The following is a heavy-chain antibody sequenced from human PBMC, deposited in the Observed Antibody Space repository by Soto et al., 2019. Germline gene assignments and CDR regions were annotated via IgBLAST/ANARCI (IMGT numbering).Heavy chain of an antibody. CDR3: AREGSWEGQQLVPPQGAFDP. CDR1: GFTFSSYW. V-gene: IGHV3-74*01. D-gene: IGHD6-13*01. J-gene: IGHJ5*02. Sequence: GGSLRLSCAASGFTFSSYWMHWVRQAPGKGLVWVSRINSDGSSTSYADSVKGRFTISRDSAKNTLYLQMNSLRAEDTAVYYCAREGSWEGQQLVPPQGAFDPWGQGTLVTVSS. CDR2: INSDGSST.